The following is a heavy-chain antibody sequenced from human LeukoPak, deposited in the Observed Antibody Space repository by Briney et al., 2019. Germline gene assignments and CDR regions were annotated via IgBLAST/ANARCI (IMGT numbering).Heavy chain of an antibody. J-gene: IGHJ4*02. CDR1: GYSFTSYG. CDR3: ARDGYSGYAPDF. Sequence: ASVKVSCKVSGYSFTSYGIRWVRQAPGQGLEWMGWISTYNGNTKYAQKFQDRVTMTRDTSTSTAYLELRSLGSDDTAVYYCARDGYSGYAPDFWGQGTLVSVSS. D-gene: IGHD5-12*01. CDR2: ISTYNGNT. V-gene: IGHV1-18*01.